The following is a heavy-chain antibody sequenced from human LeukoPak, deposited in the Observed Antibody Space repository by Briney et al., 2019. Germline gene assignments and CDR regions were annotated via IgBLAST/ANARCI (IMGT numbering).Heavy chain of an antibody. D-gene: IGHD4-17*01. V-gene: IGHV1-18*01. J-gene: IGHJ6*03. CDR3: ARSHDYGDLPYYYYMDV. CDR2: ISAYNGNT. Sequence: ASVKVSCKASGYTFTSYGISWVRQAPGQGLEWMGWISAYNGNTNYAQKLQGRVTMTTDTSTSTAYMGLRSLRSDDTAVYYCARSHDYGDLPYYYYMDVWGKGTTVTVSS. CDR1: GYTFTSYG.